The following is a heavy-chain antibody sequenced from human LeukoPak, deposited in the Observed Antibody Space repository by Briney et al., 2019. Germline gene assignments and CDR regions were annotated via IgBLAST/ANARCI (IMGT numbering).Heavy chain of an antibody. D-gene: IGHD3-3*01. CDR1: GDTFRNLA. Sequence: SVKVSCKASGDTFRNLAITWVRRAPGQGPEWMGRIIPTDDMTNYAQAFQGRVTFSADKSTTTVIMELSSLTSEDTAVYYCAREVVGGTYAIYFDLWGQGSLVTVSP. J-gene: IGHJ4*02. CDR3: AREVVGGTYAIYFDL. V-gene: IGHV1-69*10. CDR2: IIPTDDMT.